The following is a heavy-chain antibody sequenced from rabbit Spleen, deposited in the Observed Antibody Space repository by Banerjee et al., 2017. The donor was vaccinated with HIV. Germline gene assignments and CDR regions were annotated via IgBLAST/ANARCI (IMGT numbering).Heavy chain of an antibody. V-gene: IGHV1S40*01. J-gene: IGHJ3*01. CDR1: GLSFDVSFCY. Sequence: QSLEESGGDLVKPGASLTLSCTASGLSFDVSFCYMCWVRQAPGKGLEWIGCIYTGSTSTWYASWVKGRFTIAKTSSTMVDLKMTSLTAADTATYFCANNDDYISYGFGWAFTRLDLWGQGTLVTVS. CDR3: ANNDDYISYGFGWAFTRLDL. CDR2: IYTGSTST. D-gene: IGHD2-1*01.